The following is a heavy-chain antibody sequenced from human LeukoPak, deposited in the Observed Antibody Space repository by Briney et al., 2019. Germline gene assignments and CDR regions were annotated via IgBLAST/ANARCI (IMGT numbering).Heavy chain of an antibody. CDR3: GRGWPVDF. J-gene: IGHJ4*02. CDR2: ISGSGGST. CDR1: GFTFSSYA. D-gene: IGHD5-24*01. V-gene: IGHV3-23*01. Sequence: GGSLRLSCAASGFTFSSYAMSWVRQAPGKGLEWVSAISGSGGSTYYADSVKGRFTISRDNAKNSVYLQMNSLRVEDTAVYYCGRGWPVDFWGQGNLATVSS.